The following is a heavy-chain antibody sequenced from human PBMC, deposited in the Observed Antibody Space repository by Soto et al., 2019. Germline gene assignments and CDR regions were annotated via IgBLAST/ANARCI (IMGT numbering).Heavy chain of an antibody. Sequence: QVQVVQSGAVVKKTGASVKVSCKASGYSFTDYDINWVRQAAGQGLEWMGWMNPNTGNTAYAQKFEGRLTLSRDTSISAAYMDLRSLTSEDTAVYYCARGLSSYAEYWDQGTLV. CDR3: ARGLSSYAEY. CDR2: MNPNTGNT. D-gene: IGHD2-2*01. J-gene: IGHJ4*02. V-gene: IGHV1-8*02. CDR1: GYSFTDYD.